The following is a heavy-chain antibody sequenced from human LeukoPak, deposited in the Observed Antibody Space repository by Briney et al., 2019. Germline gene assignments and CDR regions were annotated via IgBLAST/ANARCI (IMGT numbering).Heavy chain of an antibody. CDR1: GFVFSNYG. D-gene: IGHD3-10*01. V-gene: IGHV3-30*02. CDR2: IRNHGGDR. CDR3: AQDVHWLGSDV. J-gene: IGHJ6*04. Sequence: PGGSLRLSCAASGFVFSNYGMHWVRQTPGRGLEWVAFIRNHGGDRFYADSVKGRFTISRDNSKDTMYLQMNSLRGEDSAVYYCAQDVHWLGSDVWGKGTTVTVSS.